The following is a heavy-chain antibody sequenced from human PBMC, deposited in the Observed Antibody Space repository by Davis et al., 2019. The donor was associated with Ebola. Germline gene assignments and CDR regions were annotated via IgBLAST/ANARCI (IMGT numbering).Heavy chain of an antibody. CDR3: APNCTGANCYSGGNY. J-gene: IGHJ4*02. D-gene: IGHD2-15*01. Sequence: PGGSLRLSCVASGLTFSSYSMSWVRQVPGMGLEWVSSLSGTAAASYYADSVKGRFTISRDNSKKTRYLDMNSPRADDTAIYYCAPNCTGANCYSGGNYWGPGTLVTVSS. CDR1: GLTFSSYS. V-gene: IGHV3-23*01. CDR2: LSGTAAAS.